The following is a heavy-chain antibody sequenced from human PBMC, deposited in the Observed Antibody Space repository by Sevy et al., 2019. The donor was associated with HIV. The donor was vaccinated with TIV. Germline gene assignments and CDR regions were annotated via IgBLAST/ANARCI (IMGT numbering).Heavy chain of an antibody. V-gene: IGHV1-46*01. CDR3: ARDAPPDGGTTHAFDI. D-gene: IGHD1-1*01. J-gene: IGHJ3*02. Sequence: ASVKVSCKASGYTFTSYYMHWVRRAPGQGLEWMGIINPSGGSTSYSQKFQGRVTMTRDTSTSTVYMELSSLRSEDTAVYYCARDAPPDGGTTHAFDIWGQGTMVTVSS. CDR1: GYTFTSYY. CDR2: INPSGGST.